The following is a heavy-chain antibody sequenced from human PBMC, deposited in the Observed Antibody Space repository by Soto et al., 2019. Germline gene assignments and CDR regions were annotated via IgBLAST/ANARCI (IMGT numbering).Heavy chain of an antibody. CDR1: GGSFSGYY. CDR3: ASHAVTYGGKYYFDY. D-gene: IGHD4-17*01. V-gene: IGHV4-34*01. Sequence: PSETLSLTCAVYGGSFSGYYWSWIRQPPGKGLEWIGEINHSGSTNYNPSLKSRVTISVDTSKNQFSLKLSSVTAADTAVYYCASHAVTYGGKYYFDYWGQGTLVTVSA. J-gene: IGHJ4*02. CDR2: INHSGST.